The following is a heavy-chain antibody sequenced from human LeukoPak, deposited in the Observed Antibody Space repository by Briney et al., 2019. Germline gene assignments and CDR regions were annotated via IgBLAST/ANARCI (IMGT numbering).Heavy chain of an antibody. CDR2: INIDGSST. Sequence: GGSLRLSCAASGFTFSSYWMHWVRQAPGKGLVWVSRINIDGSSTNYADSVKGRFTISRDNAKNTLYLQMNSLGAEDMAVYYCARSLGYYDSSGYYYGHFDYWGQGTLVTVSS. CDR1: GFTFSSYW. CDR3: ARSLGYYDSSGYYYGHFDY. V-gene: IGHV3-74*01. D-gene: IGHD3-22*01. J-gene: IGHJ4*02.